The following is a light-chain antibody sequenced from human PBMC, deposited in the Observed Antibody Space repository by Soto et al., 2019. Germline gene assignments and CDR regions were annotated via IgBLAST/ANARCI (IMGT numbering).Light chain of an antibody. CDR3: QQYRT. Sequence: DIQMTQSPSTLSASVGDRVTITCRASQSISSWLAWYQQKPGKAPKLLIYDASSLESGVPSRFSGSGSGTEFTLTISSLQPDDFATYSCQQYRTFRQGTKVEIK. J-gene: IGKJ1*01. V-gene: IGKV1-5*01. CDR1: QSISSW. CDR2: DAS.